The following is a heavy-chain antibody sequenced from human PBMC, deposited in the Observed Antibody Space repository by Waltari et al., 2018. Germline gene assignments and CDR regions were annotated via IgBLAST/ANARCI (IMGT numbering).Heavy chain of an antibody. CDR1: GGSFSGYY. J-gene: IGHJ4*02. D-gene: IGHD4-17*01. Sequence: QVQLQQWGAGLLKPSETPSLTCAVYGGSFSGYYWSWIRQPPGKGLEWIGEINHSGSTNYNPSLKSRVTISVDTSKNQFSLKLSSVTAADTAVYYCARVGVYGDYVYYFDYWGQGTLVTVSS. CDR3: ARVGVYGDYVYYFDY. V-gene: IGHV4-34*01. CDR2: INHSGST.